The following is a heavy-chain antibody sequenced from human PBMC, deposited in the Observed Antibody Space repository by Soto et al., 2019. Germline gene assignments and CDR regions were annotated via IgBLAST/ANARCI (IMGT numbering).Heavy chain of an antibody. Sequence: QLQLQESGPGLVKPSETLSLTCLVSGGSFTTRGYYWDWIRQPQGKGLEWIASIYYGGSPYYNPSLRSRVIIYIDTSKNSFSLKLNSVTAADTAVYYCARRGEYCSGGKCSSGDHWGQGALVTVSS. CDR1: GGSFTTRGYY. J-gene: IGHJ4*02. CDR3: ARRGEYCSGGKCSSGDH. CDR2: IYYGGSP. D-gene: IGHD2-15*01. V-gene: IGHV4-39*01.